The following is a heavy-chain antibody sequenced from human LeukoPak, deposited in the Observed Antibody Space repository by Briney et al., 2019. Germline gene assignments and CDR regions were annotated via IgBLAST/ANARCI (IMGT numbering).Heavy chain of an antibody. Sequence: PSETLSLTCTVSGGSISSYYWSWIRQPPGKGLEWIGYIYDSGSTNYNPSLKSRVTISVDTSKNQFSLKMTSVTAADTAVYYCARTNAYYAYAFDMWGPGTMVTVSS. CDR1: GGSISSYY. CDR3: ARTNAYYAYAFDM. V-gene: IGHV4-59*01. J-gene: IGHJ3*02. CDR2: IYDSGST. D-gene: IGHD3-22*01.